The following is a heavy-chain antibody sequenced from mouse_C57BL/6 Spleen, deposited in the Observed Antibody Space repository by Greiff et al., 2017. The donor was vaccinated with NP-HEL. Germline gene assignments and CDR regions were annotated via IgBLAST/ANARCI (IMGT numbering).Heavy chain of an antibody. CDR2: INYDGSST. D-gene: IGHD1-1*01. V-gene: IGHV5-16*01. Sequence: EVKLVESEGGLVQPGRSMKLSCTASGFTFSDYYMAWVRQVPEKGLEWVANINYDGSSTYYLDSLKSRFIISRDNAKNILYLQMSSLKSEDTATYYCAREVDGLDYWGQGTTLTVSS. J-gene: IGHJ2*01. CDR1: GFTFSDYY. CDR3: AREVDGLDY.